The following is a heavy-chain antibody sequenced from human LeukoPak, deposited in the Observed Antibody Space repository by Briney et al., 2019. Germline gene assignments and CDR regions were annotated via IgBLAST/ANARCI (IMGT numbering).Heavy chain of an antibody. CDR1: GGSISSYY. J-gene: IGHJ6*02. CDR2: IYYSGST. D-gene: IGHD2-2*01. V-gene: IGHV4-59*01. CDR3: ARCVPPNYYGMDV. Sequence: SETLSLTCTVSGGSISSYYWSWIRQPPGKGLEWIGYIYYSGSTNYNPSLKSRVTISVDTSKNQFSLKLSSVTAADTAVYYCARCVPPNYYGMDVWGQGTTATVSS.